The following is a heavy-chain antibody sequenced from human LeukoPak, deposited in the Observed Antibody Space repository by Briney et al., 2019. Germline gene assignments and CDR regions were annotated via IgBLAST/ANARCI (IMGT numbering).Heavy chain of an antibody. Sequence: PGESLKISCKGSGYSFTKYWIGWVRQMPGKGLEWMGIIYPGDSDTRYSPSFQGQVTISADKSNSTTYLQWSSLRTSDTAMYYCARQLCLTGYYYFDYWGQGTLVTVSS. V-gene: IGHV5-51*01. J-gene: IGHJ4*02. CDR3: ARQLCLTGYYYFDY. CDR1: GYSFTKYW. D-gene: IGHD3-9*01. CDR2: IYPGDSDT.